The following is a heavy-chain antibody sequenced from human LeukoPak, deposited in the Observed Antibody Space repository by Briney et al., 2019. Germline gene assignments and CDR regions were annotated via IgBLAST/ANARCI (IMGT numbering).Heavy chain of an antibody. V-gene: IGHV3-33*06. Sequence: PGGSLRLSCAASGFTFSSYGMHWVRQAPGKGLEWVAVIWYDGSNKYYADSVKGRFTISRDNSKNTLYLQMNSLRAEDTAVYYCAKSYSSGWFHFDYWGQGTLVTVSS. CDR1: GFTFSSYG. J-gene: IGHJ4*02. CDR2: IWYDGSNK. D-gene: IGHD6-19*01. CDR3: AKSYSSGWFHFDY.